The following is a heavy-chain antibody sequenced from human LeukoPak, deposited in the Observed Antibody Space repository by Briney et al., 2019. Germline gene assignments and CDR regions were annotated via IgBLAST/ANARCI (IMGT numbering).Heavy chain of an antibody. D-gene: IGHD2-15*01. Sequence: GGSLILSCAASGFTFSSYGMPWVPQAPGKGLEWAAVISYDGSNKYYADSVKGRFTISRDNSKNTLYLQMNSLRAEDTAVYYCARSGCSGGSCYDDYWGQGTLVTVSS. V-gene: IGHV3-30*03. CDR2: ISYDGSNK. J-gene: IGHJ4*02. CDR1: GFTFSSYG. CDR3: ARSGCSGGSCYDDY.